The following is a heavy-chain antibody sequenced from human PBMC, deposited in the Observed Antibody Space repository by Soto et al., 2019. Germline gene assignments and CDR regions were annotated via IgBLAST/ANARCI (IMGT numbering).Heavy chain of an antibody. J-gene: IGHJ6*02. Sequence: QVQLVASGGGVVQPGRSLRLSCAASGFTFSSYGMHWVRQAPGKGLEWVAVIWYDGSNKYYADSVKGRFTISRDNSKNTLYLQMNSLRAEDTAVYYCAREFYDFWSGDISHLYYYGMDVWGQGTTVTVSS. D-gene: IGHD3-3*01. V-gene: IGHV3-33*01. CDR2: IWYDGSNK. CDR3: AREFYDFWSGDISHLYYYGMDV. CDR1: GFTFSSYG.